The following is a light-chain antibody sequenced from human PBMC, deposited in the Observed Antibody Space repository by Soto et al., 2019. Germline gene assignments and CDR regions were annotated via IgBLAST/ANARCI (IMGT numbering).Light chain of an antibody. V-gene: IGLV3-21*04. CDR3: QVWDSSSDHPV. Sequence: VLTQPPSVSVAPGKTARITCGGNNIGSKSVHWYQQKPGQAPVLVIYYDSDRPSGIPERFSGSNSGNTATLTISRVEAGDAADYYCQVWDSSSDHPVFGTGTKLTVL. CDR1: NIGSKS. J-gene: IGLJ1*01. CDR2: YDS.